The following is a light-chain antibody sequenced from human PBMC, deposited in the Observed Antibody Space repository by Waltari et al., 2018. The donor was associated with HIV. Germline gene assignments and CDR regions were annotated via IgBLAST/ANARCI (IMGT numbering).Light chain of an antibody. V-gene: IGKV1-5*03. CDR3: QQYDSFPWT. J-gene: IGKJ1*01. CDR2: KAS. Sequence: DSQVTQSPSTLSASVGDGVTITCRASQSIGYYMAWYQQKPGKAPKLLIFKASSLENGAPSRFSGRGSGTEVTLTISSLQPDDLATYDGQQYDSFPWTFGPGTKMEIK. CDR1: QSIGYY.